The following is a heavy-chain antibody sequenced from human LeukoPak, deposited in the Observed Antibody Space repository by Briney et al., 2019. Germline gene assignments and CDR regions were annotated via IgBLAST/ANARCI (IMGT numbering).Heavy chain of an antibody. J-gene: IGHJ4*02. V-gene: IGHV4-34*01. CDR1: GGSFSGYY. Sequence: SETLSLTCAVYGGSFSGYYWSWIRQPPGKGLEWIGEINHSGSTNYNPSLKSRVTISVDTSKNQFSLKLSSVTAADTAVYYCARHEDVFSLDYWGQGTLVTVSS. CDR2: INHSGST. CDR3: ARHEDVFSLDY.